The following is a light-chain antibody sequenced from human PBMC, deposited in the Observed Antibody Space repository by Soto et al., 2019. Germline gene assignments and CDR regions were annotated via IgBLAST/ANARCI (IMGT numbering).Light chain of an antibody. CDR2: GAS. CDR1: QSVSSSY. CDR3: QQYGSSPYT. J-gene: IGKJ2*01. Sequence: EIALTQSPGTLSLSPGERATLSCRASQSVSSSYLAWYQQKPGQAPRLLIYGASSRATGIPDRFSGSGSGTDFTLTISRLEPEDFAVYYCQQYGSSPYTFGQGTKLEFK. V-gene: IGKV3-20*01.